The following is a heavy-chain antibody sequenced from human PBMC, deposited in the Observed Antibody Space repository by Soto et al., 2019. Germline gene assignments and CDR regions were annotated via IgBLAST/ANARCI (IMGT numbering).Heavy chain of an antibody. Sequence: SETLSLTCTVSGGSISSSSDYWGWIRQPPGKGLEWIGSIYYSGSTYYNPSLKSRVTISVDTSKNQFSLKLSSVTAADTAVYYCAKGGSGSYSNAFDIWGQGTMVTVS. V-gene: IGHV4-39*01. CDR2: IYYSGST. J-gene: IGHJ3*02. CDR3: AKGGSGSYSNAFDI. CDR1: GGSISSSSDY. D-gene: IGHD3-10*01.